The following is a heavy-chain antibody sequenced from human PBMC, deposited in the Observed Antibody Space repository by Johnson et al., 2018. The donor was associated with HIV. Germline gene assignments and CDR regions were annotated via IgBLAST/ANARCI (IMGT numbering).Heavy chain of an antibody. D-gene: IGHD1-26*01. CDR1: GFTFSSYA. V-gene: IGHV3-23*04. CDR2: VSGSSGSGGST. J-gene: IGHJ3*02. CDR3: AIEVGATNAFDI. Sequence: VQLVESGGGVVQPGRSLRLSCAASGFTFSSYAMHWVRQAPGKGLEWISAVSGSSGSGGSTYYADSVKGRFTISRDNSKNTLYLQMNSLRAEDTAVYYCAIEVGATNAFDIWGQGTMVTVSS.